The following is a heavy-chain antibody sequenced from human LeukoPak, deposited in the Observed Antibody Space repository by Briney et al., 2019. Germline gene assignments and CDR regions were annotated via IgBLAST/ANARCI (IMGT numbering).Heavy chain of an antibody. J-gene: IGHJ4*02. CDR2: ISYDGSNK. Sequence: PGRSLRLSCAASGFTFSSYVMHWVRQAPGKGLEWVAVISYDGSNKYYADSVKGRFTISRDNSKNTLYLQMNSLRAEDTAVYYCARETAMAAKYYFDYWGQGTLVTVSS. V-gene: IGHV3-30*04. CDR1: GFTFSSYV. D-gene: IGHD5-18*01. CDR3: ARETAMAAKYYFDY.